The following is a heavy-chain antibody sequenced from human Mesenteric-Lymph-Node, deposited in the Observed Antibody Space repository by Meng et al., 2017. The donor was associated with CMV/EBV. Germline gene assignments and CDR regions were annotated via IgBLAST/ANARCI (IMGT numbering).Heavy chain of an antibody. V-gene: IGHV4-39*07. CDR3: ARTNERYYDHFPDYYYGFDV. D-gene: IGHD3-9*01. CDR2: VYYSGST. Sequence: SETLSLTCSLSGGSISSGRFYWGWIRQPPGKGLEWIGSVYYSGSTYYSLSLKSRVSISVDTSKKQFSLNLHSVTAADTAVYYCARTNERYYDHFPDYYYGFDVWGQGKMVTVSS. J-gene: IGHJ6*02. CDR1: GGSISSGRFY.